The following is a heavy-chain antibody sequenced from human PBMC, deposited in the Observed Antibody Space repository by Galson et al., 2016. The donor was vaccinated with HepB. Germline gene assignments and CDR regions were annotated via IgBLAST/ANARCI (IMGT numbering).Heavy chain of an antibody. D-gene: IGHD7-27*01. Sequence: SLRLSCAASGFTFSSYAMNWVRQTPGKGLEWVSTVSAGGGSAFDADSVKGRLTISRDNSKNTLYLQMNSLRAEDTAIYYCVKDPNWESGYWGQGTLVTVSS. J-gene: IGHJ4*02. CDR2: VSAGGGSA. CDR3: VKDPNWESGY. CDR1: GFTFSSYA. V-gene: IGHV3-23*01.